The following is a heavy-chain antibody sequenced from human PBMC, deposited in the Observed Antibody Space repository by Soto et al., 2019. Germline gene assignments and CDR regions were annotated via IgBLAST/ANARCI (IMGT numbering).Heavy chain of an antibody. D-gene: IGHD2-8*01. CDR2: ITYDGSNK. Sequence: QVQLVESGGGVVQPGRSLRLSCAASGFTFSSYGMHWVRQAPGKGLEWVAVITYDGSNKYYADSVKGRFTISRDNSKKPLYLQMNSLRVGDTAVYYCAKILPLAACKSDYWGQGTLVTVSS. CDR1: GFTFSSYG. J-gene: IGHJ4*02. V-gene: IGHV3-30*18. CDR3: AKILPLAACKSDY.